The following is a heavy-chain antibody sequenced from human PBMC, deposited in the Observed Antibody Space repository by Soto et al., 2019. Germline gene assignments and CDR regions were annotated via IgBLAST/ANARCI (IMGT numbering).Heavy chain of an antibody. V-gene: IGHV1-8*01. CDR2: MNPNSGNT. Sequence: QVQLVQSGAEVKKPGASVKVSCKASGYTFTSYDINWVRQATGQGLEWMGWMNPNSGNTGYAQKFQGRVTMTRNTSISTAYMELSSLRSEDTAVYYCARGPKIGYDDYYYYMDVWGKGTTVTVSS. J-gene: IGHJ6*03. CDR3: ARGPKIGYDDYYYYMDV. CDR1: GYTFTSYD. D-gene: IGHD5-12*01.